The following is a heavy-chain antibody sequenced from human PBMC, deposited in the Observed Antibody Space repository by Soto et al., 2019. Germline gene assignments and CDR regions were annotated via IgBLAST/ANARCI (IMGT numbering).Heavy chain of an antibody. CDR3: ARWWSGSRQGFDP. CDR1: GGSISSGDYY. V-gene: IGHV4-31*03. CDR2: IYYSGST. D-gene: IGHD3-3*01. J-gene: IGHJ5*02. Sequence: QVQLQESGPGLVKPSQTLSLTCTVSGGSISSGDYYWSWIRQHPEGLERIGYIYYSGSTYYNPSLKSRVTISVDTSKNQFSLKLSSVTAADTAVYYCARWWSGSRQGFDPWGQGTLVTVSS.